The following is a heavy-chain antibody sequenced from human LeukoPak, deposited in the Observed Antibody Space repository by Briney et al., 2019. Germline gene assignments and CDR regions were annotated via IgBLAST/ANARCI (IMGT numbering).Heavy chain of an antibody. V-gene: IGHV3-30*04. J-gene: IGHJ4*02. CDR3: ARPAGYQLPKEMFLYY. D-gene: IGHD2-2*01. Sequence: GRSLRLSCAASGFTFSSYAMHWVRQAPGKGLEWVAVISYDGSNKYYADSVKGRFTISRDNSKNTLYLQMNSLRAEDTAVYYCARPAGYQLPKEMFLYYWGQGTLVTVSS. CDR2: ISYDGSNK. CDR1: GFTFSSYA.